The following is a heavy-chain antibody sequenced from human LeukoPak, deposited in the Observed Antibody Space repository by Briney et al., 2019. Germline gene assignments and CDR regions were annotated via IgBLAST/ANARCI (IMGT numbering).Heavy chain of an antibody. Sequence: GGSLRLSCAASGFTFSSYGMHWVRQAPGKGLEWVAVISYDGSNKYYADSVKGRFTISRDNSKNTLYLQMNSLRAEDTAVYYCAKVLRVGGNGIDYWGQGTLVTVSS. CDR2: ISYDGSNK. CDR3: AKVLRVGGNGIDY. D-gene: IGHD1-1*01. V-gene: IGHV3-30*18. J-gene: IGHJ4*02. CDR1: GFTFSSYG.